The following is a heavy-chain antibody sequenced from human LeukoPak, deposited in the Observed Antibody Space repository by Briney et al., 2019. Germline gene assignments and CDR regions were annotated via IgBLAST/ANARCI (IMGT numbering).Heavy chain of an antibody. CDR2: INPNSGGT. Sequence: ASVKVSCKASGYIFTGYYMHWVRQAPGQGLEWMGWINPNSGGTNYAQKSQGRVTMTRGTSISTAYMELSRLRSDDTAVYYCARGCLATTAPCSYWGQGTLVTVSS. J-gene: IGHJ4*02. V-gene: IGHV1-2*02. CDR1: GYIFTGYY. D-gene: IGHD5-12*01. CDR3: ARGCLATTAPCSY.